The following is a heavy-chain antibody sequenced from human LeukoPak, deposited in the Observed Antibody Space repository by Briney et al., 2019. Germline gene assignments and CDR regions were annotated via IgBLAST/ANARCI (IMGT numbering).Heavy chain of an antibody. CDR3: VTDGADYYDSTGYPIYFDY. D-gene: IGHD3-22*01. Sequence: GALRLSCAASGFKFRSYSMSWVRHATGKGLEWVSCISTTSSHIYYADSVKGRFTISRDNAKNSLYLQMNSLRAEDTAVYYCVTDGADYYDSTGYPIYFDYWGQGTLVTVSS. J-gene: IGHJ4*02. V-gene: IGHV3-21*01. CDR2: ISTTSSHI. CDR1: GFKFRSYS.